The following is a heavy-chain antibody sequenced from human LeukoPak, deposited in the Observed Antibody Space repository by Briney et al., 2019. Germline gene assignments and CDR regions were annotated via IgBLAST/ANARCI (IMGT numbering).Heavy chain of an antibody. V-gene: IGHV4-34*01. D-gene: IGHD6-13*01. J-gene: IGHJ4*02. CDR1: GGSFSGYY. CDR3: ASEKTSSSGRFDY. CDR2: INHSGST. Sequence: SETLSLTCAVYGGSFSGYYWSWIRQPPGKGLEWIGEINHSGSTNYNPSLKSRVTISVDTSKSQFSLKLSSVTAADTAVYYCASEKTSSSGRFDYWGQGTLVTVSS.